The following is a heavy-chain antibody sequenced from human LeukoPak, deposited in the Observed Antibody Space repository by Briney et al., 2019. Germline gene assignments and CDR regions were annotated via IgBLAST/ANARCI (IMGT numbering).Heavy chain of an antibody. CDR3: ARAYESSGYYWRIFDY. V-gene: IGHV3-21*01. J-gene: IGHJ4*02. CDR1: GFTFSNCY. CDR2: ISGDSRYV. Sequence: PGGSLRLSCAASGFTFSNCYMSWVRQAPGRGLEWVSSISGDSRYVYYTDSMKDRVTISRDSARASLYLQMNSLRADDTAVYYCARAYESSGYYWRIFDYWGQGALVTVSS. D-gene: IGHD3-22*01.